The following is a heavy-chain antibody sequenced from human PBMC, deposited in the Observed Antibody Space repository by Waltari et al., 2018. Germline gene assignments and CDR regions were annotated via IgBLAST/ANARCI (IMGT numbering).Heavy chain of an antibody. Sequence: QVQLVQSGAEVKKPGSSVKVSCKASGGTFSSYTISWVRQAPGQGLEWMGRISPVLGIGNYEQKFQGRVTITADKSTSTAYMELSSLRSEDTAVYYCARGGLEAVAGFDYWGQGTLVTVSS. CDR2: ISPVLGIG. CDR3: ARGGLEAVAGFDY. CDR1: GGTFSSYT. D-gene: IGHD6-19*01. V-gene: IGHV1-69*02. J-gene: IGHJ4*02.